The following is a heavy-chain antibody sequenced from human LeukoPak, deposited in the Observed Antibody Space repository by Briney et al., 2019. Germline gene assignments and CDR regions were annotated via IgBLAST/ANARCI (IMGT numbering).Heavy chain of an antibody. CDR3: ARVVAGTYYYYYMDV. Sequence: SETLSLTCTVSGGSISSYYWGWIRQPPGKGLEWIGSIYYSGSTYYNPSLKSRVTISVDTSKNQFSLKLSSVTAADTAVYYCARVVAGTYYYYYMDVWGKGTTVTVSS. D-gene: IGHD6-19*01. CDR1: GGSISSYY. CDR2: IYYSGST. J-gene: IGHJ6*03. V-gene: IGHV4-39*07.